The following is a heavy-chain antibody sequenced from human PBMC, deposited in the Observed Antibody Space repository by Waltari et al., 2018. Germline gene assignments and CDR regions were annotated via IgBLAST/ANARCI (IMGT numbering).Heavy chain of an antibody. CDR2: IYTSGST. J-gene: IGHJ4*02. CDR3: ARVDGSSSMFPSYYFDY. CDR1: GGSISSGSYY. D-gene: IGHD6-6*01. V-gene: IGHV4-61*09. Sequence: QVQLQESGPGLVKPSQTLSLTCTVPGGSISSGSYYWSWIRQPAGKGLEWIGYIYTSGSTNYNPSLKSRVTISVDTSKNQFSLKLSSVTAADTAVYYCARVDGSSSMFPSYYFDYWGQGTLVTVSS.